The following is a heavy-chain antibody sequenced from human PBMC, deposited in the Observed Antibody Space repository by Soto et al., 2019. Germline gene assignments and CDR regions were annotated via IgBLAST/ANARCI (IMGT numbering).Heavy chain of an antibody. Sequence: GSLRLSCAASGFTFDDYGMSWVRQAPGKGLEWVSGINWNGGSTGYADSVKGRFTISRDNAKNSLYLQMNSLRAEDTALYHCAGGSGKGAFDIWGQGTIVTVSS. J-gene: IGHJ3*02. V-gene: IGHV3-20*01. CDR2: INWNGGST. CDR3: AGGSGKGAFDI. CDR1: GFTFDDYG. D-gene: IGHD3-10*01.